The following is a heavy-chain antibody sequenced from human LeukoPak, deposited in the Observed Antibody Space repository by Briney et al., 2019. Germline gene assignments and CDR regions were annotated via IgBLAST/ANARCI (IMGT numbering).Heavy chain of an antibody. CDR1: GGSISSYY. CDR2: IYYSGST. J-gene: IGHJ5*02. Sequence: SXTLSLTCTVSGGSISSYYWSWVRQPPGKGLEWIGYIYYSGSTNYNPSLKSRVTISVETSKNQFSLKLSSVTAADTAVYYCARGGAGCSSTSCYFRFDPWGQGTLVTVSS. CDR3: ARGGAGCSSTSCYFRFDP. D-gene: IGHD2-2*01. V-gene: IGHV4-59*01.